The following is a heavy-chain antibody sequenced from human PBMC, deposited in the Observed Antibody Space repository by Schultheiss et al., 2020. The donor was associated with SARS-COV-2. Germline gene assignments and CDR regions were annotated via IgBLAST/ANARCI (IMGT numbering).Heavy chain of an antibody. J-gene: IGHJ4*01. Sequence: GGSLRLSCAASGFTFSSYGMHWVRQAPGKGLEWVAVISYDGSNKYYADSVKGRFTISRDNSKNTLYLQMNSLRGDDTAVYYCARAPSNSWHNFDYWGHGTLVTVSS. CDR2: ISYDGSNK. V-gene: IGHV3-30*03. CDR1: GFTFSSYG. CDR3: ARAPSNSWHNFDY. D-gene: IGHD6-13*01.